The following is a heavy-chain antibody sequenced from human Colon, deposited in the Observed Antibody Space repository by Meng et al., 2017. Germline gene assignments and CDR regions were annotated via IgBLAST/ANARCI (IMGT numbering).Heavy chain of an antibody. CDR1: GGSISSGDYY. CDR3: ARDRKHYGERGWFDP. Sequence: QVRLLESGPGLLQPSHTLSLTSTVSGGSISSGDYYWSWIRQPPGKGLEWIGYIYYSGSTYSNASLQSRVTISIDRSKNQFSLKLSSVTAADTAVYYCARDRKHYGERGWFDPWGQGTLVTVSS. V-gene: IGHV4-30-4*01. D-gene: IGHD4-17*01. CDR2: IYYSGST. J-gene: IGHJ5*02.